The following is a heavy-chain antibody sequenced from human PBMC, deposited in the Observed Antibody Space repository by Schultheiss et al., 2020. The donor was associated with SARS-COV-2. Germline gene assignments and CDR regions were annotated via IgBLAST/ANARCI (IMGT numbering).Heavy chain of an antibody. D-gene: IGHD1-26*01. J-gene: IGHJ4*02. CDR2: ISYDGSNK. CDR3: ARVVSYRSLDY. CDR1: GFTFSSYA. V-gene: IGHV3-30-3*01. Sequence: GGSLRLSCAASGFTFSSYAMHWVRQAPGKGLEWVAVISYDGSNKYYADSVKGRFTISRDNSKNTLYLQMNSLRAEDTAVYYCARVVSYRSLDYWGQGTLVTVSS.